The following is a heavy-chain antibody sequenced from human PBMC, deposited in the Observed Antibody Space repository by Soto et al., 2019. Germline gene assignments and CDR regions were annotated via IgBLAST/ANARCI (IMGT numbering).Heavy chain of an antibody. CDR3: ARVRYYDSSGYYLNWFDP. Sequence: ASVKVSCKASGGTFSSYAISWVRQAPGQGLEWMGGIIPIFGTANYAQKFQGRVTITADESTSTAYMELSSLRSEDTAVYYCARVRYYDSSGYYLNWFDPWGQGTLVTV. J-gene: IGHJ5*02. CDR2: IIPIFGTA. V-gene: IGHV1-69*13. CDR1: GGTFSSYA. D-gene: IGHD3-22*01.